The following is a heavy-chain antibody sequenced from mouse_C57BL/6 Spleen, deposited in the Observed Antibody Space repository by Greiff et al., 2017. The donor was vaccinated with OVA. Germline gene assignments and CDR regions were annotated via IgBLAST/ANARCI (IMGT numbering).Heavy chain of an antibody. Sequence: QVQLQQPGAELVKPGASVKVSCKASGYTFTSYWMHWVKQRPGQGLEWIGRIHPSDSDTNYNQKFKGKATLTVAKSSSTAYMQLSSLTSEDSAVYYCAIPNYYGSSSYYLDYWGQGTTLTVSS. D-gene: IGHD1-1*01. V-gene: IGHV1-74*01. J-gene: IGHJ2*01. CDR3: AIPNYYGSSSYYLDY. CDR1: GYTFTSYW. CDR2: IHPSDSDT.